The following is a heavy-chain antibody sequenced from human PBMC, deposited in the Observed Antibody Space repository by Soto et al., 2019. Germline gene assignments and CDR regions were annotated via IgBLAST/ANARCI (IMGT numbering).Heavy chain of an antibody. CDR2: INMDGSST. CDR3: SSGHSGLYHHDY. D-gene: IGHD2-15*01. Sequence: EGSLRLSCAASGFTFSGDWMHWVRQGAGKGLVWVSRINMDGSSTNYADSVKGRFTISRDNAKNKLYLQMNSLRVEDTAVYYFSSGHSGLYHHDYCGQGSLVPVSA. J-gene: IGHJ4*02. CDR1: GFTFSGDW. V-gene: IGHV3-74*01.